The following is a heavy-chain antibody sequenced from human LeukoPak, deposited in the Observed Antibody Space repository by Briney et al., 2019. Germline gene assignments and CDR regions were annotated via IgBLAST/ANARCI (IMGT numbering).Heavy chain of an antibody. CDR3: ARDLPDLTYSYDSSGLDY. D-gene: IGHD3-22*01. CDR1: GGTFSSYA. Sequence: SVKVSCKASGGTFSSYAISWVRQAPGQGLEWMGGIIPIFGTANYAQKFQGRVTITADESTSTAYMELRSLRSDDTAVYYCARDLPDLTYSYDSSGLDYWGQGTLVTVST. V-gene: IGHV1-69*13. CDR2: IIPIFGTA. J-gene: IGHJ4*02.